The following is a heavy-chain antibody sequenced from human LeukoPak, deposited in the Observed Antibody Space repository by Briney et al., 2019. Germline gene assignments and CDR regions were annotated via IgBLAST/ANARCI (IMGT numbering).Heavy chain of an antibody. V-gene: IGHV4-4*07. J-gene: IGHJ5*02. CDR2: IYTSGST. D-gene: IGHD4-4*01. CDR3: ARVYSLAFRPSHNWFDP. Sequence: AETLSLTCTVSGGSISSYYWSWIRQPAGKGLEWIGRIYTSGSTNYNPSLKSRVTMSVDTSKNQFSLKLSSVTAADTAVYYCARVYSLAFRPSHNWFDPWGQGTLVTVSS. CDR1: GGSISSYY.